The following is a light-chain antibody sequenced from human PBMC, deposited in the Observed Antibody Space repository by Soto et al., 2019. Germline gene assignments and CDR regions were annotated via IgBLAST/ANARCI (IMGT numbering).Light chain of an antibody. V-gene: IGKV1D-12*01. CDR3: QQADTFPIT. CDR1: QGISRS. J-gene: IGKJ5*01. Sequence: IRMTQSPSSFSASKGGRVIITCRASQGISRSLAWYQQKPGKAPKLLIYAASSLQSGVPSRFSGSGFGTDFTLTISSLQPEDSAIYYCQQADTFPITFGQGTRLEIK. CDR2: AAS.